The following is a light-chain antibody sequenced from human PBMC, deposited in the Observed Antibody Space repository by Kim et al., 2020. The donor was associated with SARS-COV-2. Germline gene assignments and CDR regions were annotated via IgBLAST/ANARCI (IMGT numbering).Light chain of an antibody. Sequence: SPGERATLACRASQSVSSTLACYQQKPGQAPRLRIYGASTRATGIPARFSGSGSGTEFTLTISSLQSEDFAVYYCQQYNNWPPLTFGGGTKVDIK. CDR1: QSVSST. CDR2: GAS. CDR3: QQYNNWPPLT. J-gene: IGKJ4*01. V-gene: IGKV3-15*01.